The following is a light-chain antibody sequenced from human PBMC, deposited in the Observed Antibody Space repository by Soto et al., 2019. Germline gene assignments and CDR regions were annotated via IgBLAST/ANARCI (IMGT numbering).Light chain of an antibody. CDR3: ETWDSNTHTV. J-gene: IGLJ3*02. CDR1: SGHSSYI. CDR2: LEGSGSY. V-gene: IGLV4-60*02. Sequence: QPVLTQSSSASASLGSSVNLTCTLSSGHSSYIIAWHQQQPGTAPRYLMKLEGSGSYNKGSGVPDRFSCSSSGADRYLTISNLQFEDEADYYCETWDSNTHTVFGGGTKLTVL.